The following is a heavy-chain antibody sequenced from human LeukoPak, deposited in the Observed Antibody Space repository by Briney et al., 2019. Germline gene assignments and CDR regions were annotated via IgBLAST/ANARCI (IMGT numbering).Heavy chain of an antibody. Sequence: GGSLRLSCAASGFTFSDYGMHWVRQAPGKGLEWVAFIQSDGSEKSSADSVKGRLSISRDKSKNTLYLQMNSLRAEDTAVYYCAKAAIWGIAAPFAFDIWGQGTMVTVSS. CDR3: AKAAIWGIAAPFAFDI. D-gene: IGHD6-13*01. J-gene: IGHJ3*02. CDR2: IQSDGSEK. V-gene: IGHV3-30*02. CDR1: GFTFSDYG.